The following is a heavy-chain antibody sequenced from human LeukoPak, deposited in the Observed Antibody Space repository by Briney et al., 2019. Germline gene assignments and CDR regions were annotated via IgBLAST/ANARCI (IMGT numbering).Heavy chain of an antibody. Sequence: ASVKVSCKASGGTFSSYAISWVRQAPGQGLEWMGLINPSGGSTRYAQKFQGRVTMTRDTSTSTVNMELSSLRSEDTAVYYCARGVHKFYYDSSDYQPYAFDIWGQGTMVTISS. CDR2: INPSGGST. D-gene: IGHD3-22*01. V-gene: IGHV1-46*01. CDR1: GGTFSSYA. J-gene: IGHJ3*02. CDR3: ARGVHKFYYDSSDYQPYAFDI.